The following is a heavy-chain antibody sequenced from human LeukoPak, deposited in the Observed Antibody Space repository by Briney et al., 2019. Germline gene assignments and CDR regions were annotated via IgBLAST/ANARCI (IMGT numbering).Heavy chain of an antibody. V-gene: IGHV3-21*04. CDR1: GFTFSNLG. CDR2: ISGDSVHK. Sequence: PGGSLRLSCAASGFTFSNLGMNWVRQAAGKGLEWVSSISGDSVHKYYADSVQGRFTISRDNSKNTLYLEMNSLSPDDTAVYYCARGVEPLAANTLAYWGQGTLVTVSS. CDR3: ARGVEPLAANTLAY. J-gene: IGHJ4*02. D-gene: IGHD1-14*01.